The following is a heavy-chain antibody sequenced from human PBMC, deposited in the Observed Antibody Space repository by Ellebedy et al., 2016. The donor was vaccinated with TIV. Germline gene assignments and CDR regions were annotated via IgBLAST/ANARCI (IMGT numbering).Heavy chain of an antibody. CDR3: TREDTKPFDC. CDR2: IRSRTNNYAT. V-gene: IGHV3-73*01. CDR1: GFSFSDSS. Sequence: GGSLRLXXAASGFSFSDSSIHWVRQASGKGLEWVGRIRSRTNNYATAYAESVKGRFTISRDDSKNTAYLQMDSLKSDDTAVYFCTREDTKPFDCWGQGILVIASA. J-gene: IGHJ4*02. D-gene: IGHD2-8*01.